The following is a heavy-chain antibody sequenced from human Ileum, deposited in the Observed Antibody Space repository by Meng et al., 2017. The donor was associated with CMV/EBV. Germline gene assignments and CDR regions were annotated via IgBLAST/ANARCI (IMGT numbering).Heavy chain of an antibody. V-gene: IGHV3-53*01. CDR1: GFTVSSNY. CDR2: IYSGGST. Sequence: RVVCGGGLIQPGASLSLSCAASGFTVSSNYMSWVRQAPGNGLELVSVIYSGGSTYNADSVQGRFTISRDNSNNTLYLQMNSLRAEDTAVYYCARDHSSGCYGFDYWGQGTLVTVSS. J-gene: IGHJ4*02. CDR3: ARDHSSGCYGFDY. D-gene: IGHD6-19*01.